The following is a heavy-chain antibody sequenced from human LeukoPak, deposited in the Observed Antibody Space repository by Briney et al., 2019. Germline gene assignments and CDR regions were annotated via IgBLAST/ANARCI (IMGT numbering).Heavy chain of an antibody. CDR1: GFTFSSYA. J-gene: IGHJ4*02. V-gene: IGHV3-30-3*01. CDR2: ISHDGSNK. CDR3: ARDQDKRYYGSGSYYSFDY. D-gene: IGHD3-10*01. Sequence: GGSLRLSCAASGFTFSSYAMHWVRQAPGKGLEWVAVISHDGSNKYYADSVKGRFTISRDNSKNTLYLQMNSLRSDDTAVYYCARDQDKRYYGSGSYYSFDYWGQGTLVTVSS.